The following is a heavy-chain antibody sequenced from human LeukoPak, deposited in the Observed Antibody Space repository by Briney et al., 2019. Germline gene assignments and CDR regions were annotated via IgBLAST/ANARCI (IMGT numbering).Heavy chain of an antibody. Sequence: GGSLRLSCAASGFTFINYAMSWVRQAPGKGLEWVSTIPGSGVSTYYAGSVRGRFTISRDNFRNTLYLQMNSLRAEDTAVYYCAKIAVAGYYFYSMDVWGKGTTVTVSS. CDR2: IPGSGVST. CDR3: AKIAVAGYYFYSMDV. V-gene: IGHV3-23*01. D-gene: IGHD6-13*01. CDR1: GFTFINYA. J-gene: IGHJ6*03.